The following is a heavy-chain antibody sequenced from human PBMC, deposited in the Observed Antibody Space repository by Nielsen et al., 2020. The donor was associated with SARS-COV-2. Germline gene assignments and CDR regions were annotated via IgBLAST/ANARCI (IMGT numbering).Heavy chain of an antibody. CDR2: IYYSGST. CDR1: GGSISSSSYY. V-gene: IGHV4-39*01. D-gene: IGHD3-22*01. J-gene: IGHJ3*02. Sequence: SETLSLTCTVSGGSISSSSYYWGWIRQPPGKGLEWIGSIYYSGSTYYNPSLKSRVTISVDTSKNQFSLKLSSVTAADTAVYYCARHYYDSSGSEADAFDIWGQGTMGTVSS. CDR3: ARHYYDSSGSEADAFDI.